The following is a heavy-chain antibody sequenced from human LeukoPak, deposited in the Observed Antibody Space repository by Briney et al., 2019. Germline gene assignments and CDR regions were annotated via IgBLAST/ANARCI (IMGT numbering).Heavy chain of an antibody. CDR1: GFTFSSYS. Sequence: GGSLRLSCAASGFTFSSYSMNWVRQAPGKGLEWVSSISSSSSYIYYADSVEGRFTISRDNAKNSLYLQMNSLRAEDTAVYYCARLGWAVAGRLEFEYWGQGTLVTVSS. J-gene: IGHJ4*02. CDR2: ISSSSSYI. D-gene: IGHD6-19*01. CDR3: ARLGWAVAGRLEFEY. V-gene: IGHV3-21*01.